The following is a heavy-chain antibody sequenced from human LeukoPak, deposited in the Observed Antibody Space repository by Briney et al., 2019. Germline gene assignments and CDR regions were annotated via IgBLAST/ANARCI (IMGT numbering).Heavy chain of an antibody. Sequence: GASVKVSCKASGYTFTSYGISWVRQAPGQGLEWMGWISAYNGNTNYAQKLQGRVTMTTDTSTSTAYMELRSLRSDDTAVYYCARGGDPSRLSPRGAFDIWGQGTMVTVSS. V-gene: IGHV1-18*01. J-gene: IGHJ3*02. D-gene: IGHD3-16*01. CDR1: GYTFTSYG. CDR2: ISAYNGNT. CDR3: ARGGDPSRLSPRGAFDI.